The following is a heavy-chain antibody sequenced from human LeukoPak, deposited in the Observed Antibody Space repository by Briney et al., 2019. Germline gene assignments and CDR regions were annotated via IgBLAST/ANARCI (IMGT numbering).Heavy chain of an antibody. CDR3: ARSLAAAGTTGFDY. CDR1: GYSISSGYY. CDR2: IYHSGTT. V-gene: IGHV4-38-2*02. D-gene: IGHD6-13*01. Sequence: SETLSLTCTVSGYSISSGYYWGWIRQPPGKGLEWIGSIYHSGTTNYTPSLKSRVTISVDTSKNQFSLNLSSVTAADTAVYYCARSLAAAGTTGFDYWGQGTLVTVSS. J-gene: IGHJ4*02.